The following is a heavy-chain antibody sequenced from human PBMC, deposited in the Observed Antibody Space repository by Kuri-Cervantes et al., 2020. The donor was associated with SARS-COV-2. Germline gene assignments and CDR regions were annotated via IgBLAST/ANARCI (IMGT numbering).Heavy chain of an antibody. V-gene: IGHV3-66*02. D-gene: IGHD2-8*01. CDR2: IYAGGGT. CDR3: ARSCTYARCSEYFQH. Sequence: GGFQRPSCAGSGITFSSFWMNWVRQAPGKGLEWVSIIYAGGGTYYADSVKGQFTISRDISKNTVFLQMNRLRPEDTAVYYCARSCTYARCSEYFQHWGQGTLVTVSS. CDR1: GITFSSFW. J-gene: IGHJ1*01.